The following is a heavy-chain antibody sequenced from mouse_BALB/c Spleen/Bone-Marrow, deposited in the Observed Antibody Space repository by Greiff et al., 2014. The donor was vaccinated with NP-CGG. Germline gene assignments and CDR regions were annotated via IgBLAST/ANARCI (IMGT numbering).Heavy chain of an antibody. CDR1: GYAFTNYL. J-gene: IGHJ2*01. Sequence: VQLQQSGAELVRPGTAVNVSCKASGYAFTNYLIEWVKQRPGQGLEWIGVINPGSGGANYNEKFKGKATLTADKSSSTAYMQLGSLTSGDSAVYFCARFGRYYFDYWGQGTTLTVSS. CDR2: INPGSGGA. V-gene: IGHV1-54*01. CDR3: ARFGRYYFDY.